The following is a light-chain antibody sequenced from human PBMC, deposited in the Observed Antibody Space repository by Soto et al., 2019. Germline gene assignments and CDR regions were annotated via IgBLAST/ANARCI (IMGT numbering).Light chain of an antibody. CDR2: DAS. CDR3: QQRSNWPRGALT. Sequence: EIVLTQSPPTLSLSPGERATLSCRASQSVSSYLAWYQQKPGQAPRLLIYDASNRATGIPARFSGSGSGTDFTLTISSLEPEDFAVYYCQQRSNWPRGALTFGGGTKVEIK. J-gene: IGKJ4*01. CDR1: QSVSSY. V-gene: IGKV3-11*01.